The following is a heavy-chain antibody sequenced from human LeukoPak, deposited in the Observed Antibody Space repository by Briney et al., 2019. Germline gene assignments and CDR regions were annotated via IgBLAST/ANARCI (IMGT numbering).Heavy chain of an antibody. V-gene: IGHV1-18*01. CDR2: ISAYNGNT. Sequence: GASVKVSCKASGYTFTSYGISWVRQAPGQGLEWMGWISAYNGNTNYAQKLQGRVTMTTDTSTSTAYMELSRLRSDDTAVYYCARILDVWGSYRYAFDIWGQGTMVTVSS. CDR1: GYTFTSYG. CDR3: ARILDVWGSYRYAFDI. D-gene: IGHD3-16*02. J-gene: IGHJ3*02.